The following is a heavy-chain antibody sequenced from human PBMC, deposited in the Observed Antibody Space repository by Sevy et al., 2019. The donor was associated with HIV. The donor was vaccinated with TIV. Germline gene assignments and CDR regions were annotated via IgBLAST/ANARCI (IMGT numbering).Heavy chain of an antibody. D-gene: IGHD3-3*01. Sequence: GGSLRLSCAASGFTFSNAWMTWVRQTPGKGLEWVGRIKSQSDGGTTDYAAPVKGRITISRDDSKNTLYLQMNSLKTEDTAVYYCTTKGDFWSGYQYFDYWGPGTLVTVSS. CDR3: TTKGDFWSGYQYFDY. CDR2: IKSQSDGGTT. J-gene: IGHJ4*02. CDR1: GFTFSNAW. V-gene: IGHV3-15*01.